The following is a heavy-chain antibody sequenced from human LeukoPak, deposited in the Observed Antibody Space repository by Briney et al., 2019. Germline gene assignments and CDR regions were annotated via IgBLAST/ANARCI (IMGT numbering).Heavy chain of an antibody. CDR1: GGAFSSYA. D-gene: IGHD6-19*01. Sequence: SVKVSCKASGGAFSSYAISWVRQAPGQGLEWMGRIIPIFGTANYAQKFQGRVTITTDESTSTAYMELSSLRSEDTAVYYCASGFKYSSGWAPEYWGQGTLVTVSS. J-gene: IGHJ4*02. CDR3: ASGFKYSSGWAPEY. CDR2: IIPIFGTA. V-gene: IGHV1-69*05.